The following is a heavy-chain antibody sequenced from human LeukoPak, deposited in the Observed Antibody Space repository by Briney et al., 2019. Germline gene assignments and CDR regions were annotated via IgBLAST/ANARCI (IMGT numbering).Heavy chain of an antibody. CDR1: GYTVTGYY. J-gene: IGHJ4*02. CDR2: INPNSGGT. V-gene: IGHV1-2*02. Sequence: ASVKVSCKASGYTVTGYYMHWVRQAPGQGLEWMGWINPNSGGTNYAQKFQGRVTMTRDTSITTAYLELSSLRSDDTSVYYCAGGDDYGGNSIFYWGQGPLVTVSS. CDR3: AGGDDYGGNSIFY. D-gene: IGHD4-23*01.